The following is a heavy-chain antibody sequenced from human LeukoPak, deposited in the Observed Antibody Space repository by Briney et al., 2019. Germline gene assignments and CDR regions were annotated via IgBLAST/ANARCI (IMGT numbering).Heavy chain of an antibody. CDR2: IYSGGST. CDR1: GFTFSDHA. V-gene: IGHV3-53*01. D-gene: IGHD4-17*01. J-gene: IGHJ3*02. Sequence: LPGGSLRLSCAASGFTFSDHAMSWVRQAPGKGLEWVSVIYSGGSTYYADSVKGRFTISRDSSKNTLYLQMNSLRAEDTAVYYCARDRGNGYGDFLDAFDIWGQGTMVTVSS. CDR3: ARDRGNGYGDFLDAFDI.